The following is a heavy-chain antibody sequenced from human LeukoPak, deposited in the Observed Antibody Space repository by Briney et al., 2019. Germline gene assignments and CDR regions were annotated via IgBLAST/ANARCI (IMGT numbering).Heavy chain of an antibody. V-gene: IGHV4-39*07. CDR3: ARGAHDYNFDY. CDR1: GASISSSSYY. J-gene: IGHJ4*02. Sequence: SETLSLTCTVSGASISSSSYYWGWIRQPPGKGLEWIGSIYYGGNTYYNPSLKSRVTISVDTSKNQFSLKVSSVTAADTAVYYCARGAHDYNFDYWGQGTLVTVSS. CDR2: IYYGGNT. D-gene: IGHD4-11*01.